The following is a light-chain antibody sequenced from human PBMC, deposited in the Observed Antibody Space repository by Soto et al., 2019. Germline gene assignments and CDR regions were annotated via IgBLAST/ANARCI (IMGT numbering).Light chain of an antibody. J-gene: IGKJ1*01. CDR1: QSISSW. CDR2: KAS. Sequence: DIQMTQSPSTLSASVGDRVTITCRASQSISSWLAWYQQKPGKAPNLLIYKASSLESGVPSRFSGSGSGTEFTLTISGLQPDDFATYYYQQYSSYSRTFGQATKVEVK. CDR3: QQYSSYSRT. V-gene: IGKV1-5*03.